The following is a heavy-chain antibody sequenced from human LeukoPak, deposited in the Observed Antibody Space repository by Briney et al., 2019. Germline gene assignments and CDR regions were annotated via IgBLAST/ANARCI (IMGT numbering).Heavy chain of an antibody. Sequence: ASVKVSCKASGYTFTSYGIGWVRQAHGQGLEWMGWISAYNGNTNYAQKLQGRVTMTTDTYTSTAYMELRSLRSDDTAVYYCARAPTYYYDSSGYSDYWGQGTLVTVSS. CDR3: ARAPTYYYDSSGYSDY. J-gene: IGHJ4*02. CDR1: GYTFTSYG. CDR2: ISAYNGNT. D-gene: IGHD3-22*01. V-gene: IGHV1-18*01.